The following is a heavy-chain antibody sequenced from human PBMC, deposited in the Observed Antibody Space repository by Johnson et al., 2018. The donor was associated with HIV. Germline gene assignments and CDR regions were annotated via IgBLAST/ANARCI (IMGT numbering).Heavy chain of an antibody. V-gene: IGHV3-53*01. Sequence: VQLVESGGGLIHPGGSLRLSCAASGFTVSSNYMSWVRQAPGKGLEWVSVIYSGGSTYYEDSGKGRFTISRDNSKNTLYFQMNSLRAEDTAVYYCARDHWDWVGATDAFDIWGQGTMVTVSS. D-gene: IGHD1-26*01. CDR1: GFTVSSNY. J-gene: IGHJ3*02. CDR2: IYSGGST. CDR3: ARDHWDWVGATDAFDI.